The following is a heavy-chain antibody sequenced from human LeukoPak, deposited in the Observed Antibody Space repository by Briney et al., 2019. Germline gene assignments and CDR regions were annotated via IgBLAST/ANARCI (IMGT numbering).Heavy chain of an antibody. V-gene: IGHV4-34*01. D-gene: IGHD5-12*01. CDR1: GGSFSGYY. CDR2: INHSGST. Sequence: SETLSLTCAVYGGSFSGYYWSWIRQPPGKGLEWIGEINHSGSTNYNPSLKSRVTISVDTSKNQFSLKLSSVTAADTAVYYCARGHYSGYDFVYWSQGTLVTVSS. J-gene: IGHJ4*02. CDR3: ARGHYSGYDFVY.